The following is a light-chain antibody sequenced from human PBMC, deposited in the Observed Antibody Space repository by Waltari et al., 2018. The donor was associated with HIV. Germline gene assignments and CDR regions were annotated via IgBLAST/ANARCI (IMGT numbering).Light chain of an antibody. CDR1: ALPRQY. V-gene: IGLV3-25*03. Sequence: SSALTQTPSVSVSPGQTATSTCSGEALPRQYAHWYHQREGQAPSLVIFQDNKRPSGIPERFSASSSGTVLTLTISGVQTEDEGDYYCQTTDRNGVVAFGGGTKVTVL. CDR3: QTTDRNGVVA. CDR2: QDN. J-gene: IGLJ2*01.